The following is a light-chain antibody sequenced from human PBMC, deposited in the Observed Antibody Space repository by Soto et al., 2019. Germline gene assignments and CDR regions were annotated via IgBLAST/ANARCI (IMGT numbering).Light chain of an antibody. CDR3: QQYGRSLM. Sequence: EIVLTQSPGTLSLSPGERATLSCRASQSVTNSYLAWYQQKPGQAPRLFIYDASRRATGIPDRFSGSGSGTDFTLTITRLQPEDFAVYYCQQYGRSLMFGGGTKVDIK. CDR1: QSVTNSY. CDR2: DAS. J-gene: IGKJ4*02. V-gene: IGKV3-20*01.